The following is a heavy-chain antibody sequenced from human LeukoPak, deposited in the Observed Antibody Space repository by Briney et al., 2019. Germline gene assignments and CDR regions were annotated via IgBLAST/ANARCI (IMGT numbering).Heavy chain of an antibody. Sequence: PGGSLRLSCAASGFTFSSYAMSWVRQAPGKGLEWVSAISGSGGSTYYADSVKGRFTISRDNSKNTLYLQMNSLRAEDTAVYYCAKVPHYGDYEGYFDYWGQGTLVTVSS. CDR3: AKVPHYGDYEGYFDY. V-gene: IGHV3-23*01. D-gene: IGHD4-17*01. CDR2: ISGSGGST. J-gene: IGHJ4*02. CDR1: GFTFSSYA.